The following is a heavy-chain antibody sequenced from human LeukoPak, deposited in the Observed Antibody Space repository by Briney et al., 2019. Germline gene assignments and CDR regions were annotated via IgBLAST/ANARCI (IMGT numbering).Heavy chain of an antibody. V-gene: IGHV4-31*03. CDR2: IYYSGSS. D-gene: IGHD3-22*01. CDR3: ARGPPDDSTGYYYPRGYDY. CDR1: DGSIRSDGYY. Sequence: PSETLSLTCSVSDGSIRSDGYYWSWIRQHPGKGLEWIGYIYYSGSSFYNPSLKSRVTISVDTSKNQFSLKLSSVTAADTAVYYCARGPPDDSTGYYYPRGYDYWGQGTLVTVSS. J-gene: IGHJ4*02.